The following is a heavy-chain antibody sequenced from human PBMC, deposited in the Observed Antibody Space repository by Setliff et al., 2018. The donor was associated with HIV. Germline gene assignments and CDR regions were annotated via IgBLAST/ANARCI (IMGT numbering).Heavy chain of an antibody. CDR3: ATRPRIAARPFDY. J-gene: IGHJ4*02. D-gene: IGHD6-6*01. Sequence: SETLSLTCSVSGVSVGSGDYYWHWIRQHPEKALEWIGYIFHSGDTYYNPSLKSRISMSGDTSKNQFSRELTSLTAADTAVYYCATRPRIAARPFDYWGQGMLVTVSS. CDR1: GVSVGSGDYY. V-gene: IGHV4-31*03. CDR2: IFHSGDT.